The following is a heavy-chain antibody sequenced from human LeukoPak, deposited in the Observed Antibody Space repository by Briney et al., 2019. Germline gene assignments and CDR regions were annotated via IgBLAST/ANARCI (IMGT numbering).Heavy chain of an antibody. Sequence: ASVKVSCKASGYTFTSYGITWVRQAPGQGLEWMGWISAYSGNTNYAQNLQGRVTMTTDTSTSTAYMELRSLRSDDTAVYYCARDRVVVVAATMDVWGQGTTVTVSS. CDR2: ISAYSGNT. CDR1: GYTFTSYG. CDR3: ARDRVVVVAATMDV. J-gene: IGHJ6*02. D-gene: IGHD2-15*01. V-gene: IGHV1-18*01.